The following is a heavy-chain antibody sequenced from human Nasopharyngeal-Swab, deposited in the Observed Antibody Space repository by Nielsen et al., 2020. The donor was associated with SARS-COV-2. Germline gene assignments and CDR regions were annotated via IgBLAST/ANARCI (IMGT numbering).Heavy chain of an antibody. Sequence: GGSLRPPCAASGFTSISFGMHWVRQAPGKGLEWVAVISYDGSNKNYADSVKGRFTISRDNSKNTLYLQMNSLRAEDTAVYYCAKVRRGGRDRYNGHFDLWSRGTLVTVSS. CDR1: GFTSISFG. J-gene: IGHJ2*01. V-gene: IGHV3-30*18. CDR2: ISYDGSNK. D-gene: IGHD5-24*01. CDR3: AKVRRGGRDRYNGHFDL.